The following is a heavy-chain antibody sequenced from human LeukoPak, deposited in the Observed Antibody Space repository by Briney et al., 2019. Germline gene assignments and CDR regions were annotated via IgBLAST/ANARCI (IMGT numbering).Heavy chain of an antibody. D-gene: IGHD4-23*01. V-gene: IGHV3-21*01. J-gene: IGHJ4*02. Sequence: GGSLRLSCAASGFAFSSYSMNWVRQAPGKGLEWVSSISTSSSYIYYADSVKGRFAISRDNAKNSLYLQMNSLRAEDTPVYYCARGATVRTPPVDYWGQGTLVTVSS. CDR3: ARGATVRTPPVDY. CDR1: GFAFSSYS. CDR2: ISTSSSYI.